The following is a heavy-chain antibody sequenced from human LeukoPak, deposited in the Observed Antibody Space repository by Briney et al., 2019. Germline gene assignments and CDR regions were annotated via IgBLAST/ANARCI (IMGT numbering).Heavy chain of an antibody. V-gene: IGHV3-7*01. CDR3: ARALRYFDWLSTSPEYNWFDP. D-gene: IGHD3-9*01. Sequence: GGSLRLSCAASGFTFSSYWMSWVRQAPGKGLEWVANIKQDGSEKYYVDSVKGRFTISRDNAKNSLYLQMNSLRAEDTAVYYCARALRYFDWLSTSPEYNWFDPWGQGTLVTVSS. J-gene: IGHJ5*02. CDR2: IKQDGSEK. CDR1: GFTFSSYW.